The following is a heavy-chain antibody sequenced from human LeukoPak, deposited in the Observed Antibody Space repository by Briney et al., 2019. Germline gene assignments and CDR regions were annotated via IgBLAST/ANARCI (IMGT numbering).Heavy chain of an antibody. D-gene: IGHD2-2*02. V-gene: IGHV3-30*03. CDR3: ARGLDSHILPIDY. CDR1: GFTFSSYG. Sequence: GGSLRLSCAASGFTFSSYGMHWVRQAPGKGLEWVAVISYDGSNKYYADSVKGRFTISRDNSKNTLYLQMNSLRADDTAVYYCARGLDSHILPIDYWGQGTLVTVSS. CDR2: ISYDGSNK. J-gene: IGHJ4*02.